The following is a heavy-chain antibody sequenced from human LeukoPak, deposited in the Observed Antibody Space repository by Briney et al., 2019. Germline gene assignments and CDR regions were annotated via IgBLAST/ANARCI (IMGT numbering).Heavy chain of an antibody. D-gene: IGHD6-13*01. CDR3: ARETAAAYMDV. Sequence: ASVKVSCKASGYTFTSYDINWVRQATGQGLEWMGWMNPNSGNTGYAQKFQGRVTVTRNTSIGTAYMELSSLRSEDTAVYYCARETAAAYMDVWGKGTTVTISS. CDR2: MNPNSGNT. CDR1: GYTFTSYD. V-gene: IGHV1-8*01. J-gene: IGHJ6*03.